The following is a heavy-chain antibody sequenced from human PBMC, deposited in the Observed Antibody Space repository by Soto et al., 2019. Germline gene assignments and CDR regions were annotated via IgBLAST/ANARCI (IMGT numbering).Heavy chain of an antibody. CDR2: ISGSGGST. J-gene: IGHJ4*02. D-gene: IGHD6-19*01. CDR3: AKVYSSGWRGDY. Sequence: EVQLLESGGGLVQPGGSLRLSCAASGFTFSRYAMSWVRQAPGKGLEWVSAISGSGGSTYYADSVKGRFTISRDNSKNTLYLPMNSLRAEDTAVYYCAKVYSSGWRGDYWGQGTLVTVSS. V-gene: IGHV3-23*01. CDR1: GFTFSRYA.